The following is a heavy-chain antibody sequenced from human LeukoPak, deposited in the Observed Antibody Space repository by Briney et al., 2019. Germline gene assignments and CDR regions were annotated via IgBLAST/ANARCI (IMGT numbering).Heavy chain of an antibody. D-gene: IGHD3-10*02. J-gene: IGHJ6*04. Sequence: GGSLRLSCAASGFTFSSYWMHWVRHAPGKGLVWVSRINSDGSSTTYADSVKGRFTISRDNAKNSLYLQMNSLRAEDTAVYYCAELGITMIGGVWGKGTTVTISS. CDR1: GFTFSSYW. V-gene: IGHV3-74*01. CDR2: INSDGSST. CDR3: AELGITMIGGV.